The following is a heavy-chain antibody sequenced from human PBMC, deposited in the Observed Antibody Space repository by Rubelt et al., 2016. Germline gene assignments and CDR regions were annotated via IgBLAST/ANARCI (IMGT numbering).Heavy chain of an antibody. Sequence: EVQLVESGGGLVKPGGSLRLSCAASGFTFSNYWMHWVRQAPGKGLVWVARINSDGSTINYADSVKGRFTISRDNAKNTLYLQRNSLRAEDTAVYYCAKDQSSYYGSGSYYDYWGQGTLVTVSS. V-gene: IGHV3-74*01. D-gene: IGHD3-10*01. CDR1: GFTFSNYW. CDR3: AKDQSSYYGSGSYYDY. J-gene: IGHJ4*02. CDR2: INSDGSTI.